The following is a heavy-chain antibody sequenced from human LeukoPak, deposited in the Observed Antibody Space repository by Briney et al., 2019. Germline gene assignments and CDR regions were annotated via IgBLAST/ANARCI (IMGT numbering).Heavy chain of an antibody. Sequence: GGSLRLSCAASGFTFSSYAMSWVRQAPGKGLEWVSATSGSGGSTYYADSVKGRFTISRDNSKNTLYLQMNSLRAEDTAVYYCASHYDILTGYIDYWGQGTLVTVSS. D-gene: IGHD3-9*01. J-gene: IGHJ4*02. CDR2: TSGSGGST. CDR1: GFTFSSYA. V-gene: IGHV3-23*01. CDR3: ASHYDILTGYIDY.